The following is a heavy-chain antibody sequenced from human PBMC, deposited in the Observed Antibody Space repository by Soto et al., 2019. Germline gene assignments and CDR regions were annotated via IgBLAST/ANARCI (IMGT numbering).Heavy chain of an antibody. CDR3: ARPIVSTETFDE. J-gene: IGHJ4*02. CDR2: VYYTGIA. V-gene: IGHV4-59*08. D-gene: IGHD5-12*01. CDR1: GGSLTSYY. Sequence: SETLSLTCTVSGGSLTSYYWSWIRQPPGKGLEWIGFVYYTGIARYNPSLKSRVTISVDTSKNQFSLKLTSVTAADTAIYYCARPIVSTETFDEWGEGALVSVSS.